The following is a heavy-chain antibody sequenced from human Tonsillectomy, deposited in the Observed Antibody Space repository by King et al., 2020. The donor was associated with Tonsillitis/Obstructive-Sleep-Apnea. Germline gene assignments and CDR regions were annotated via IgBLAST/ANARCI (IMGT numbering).Heavy chain of an antibody. CDR1: GYTFTRYY. D-gene: IGHD3-9*01. CDR2: INPSDGFT. V-gene: IGHV1-46*01. CDR3: ARDDVLGRYIAS. Sequence: QLVQSGAEVKTPGASVKVSCKASGYTFTRYYIHWVRQARGQGLEWMGIINPSDGFTTYAQKFQGRVTMTTDTSASTVYLQLSSLRSEDTAVYYCARDDVLGRYIASGGQGPLVTVSS. J-gene: IGHJ4*02.